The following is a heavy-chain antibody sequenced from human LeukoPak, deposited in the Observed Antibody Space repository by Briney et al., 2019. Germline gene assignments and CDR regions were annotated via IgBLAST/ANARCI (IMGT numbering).Heavy chain of an antibody. CDR1: GYTFTSYD. D-gene: IGHD3-3*01. Sequence: ASVTVSCKASGYTFTSYDINWVRQATGQGLEWMGWMNPNSGNTGYAQKFQGRVTMTRNTSISTAYMELSSLRSEDTAVYYCARELRPLAVLRFLEWRTRYRWFDPWGQGTLVTVSS. CDR2: MNPNSGNT. V-gene: IGHV1-8*01. CDR3: ARELRPLAVLRFLEWRTRYRWFDP. J-gene: IGHJ5*02.